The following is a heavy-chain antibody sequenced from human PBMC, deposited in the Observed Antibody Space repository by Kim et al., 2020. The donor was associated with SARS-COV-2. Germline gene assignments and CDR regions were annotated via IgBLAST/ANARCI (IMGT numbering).Heavy chain of an antibody. V-gene: IGHV1-18*01. J-gene: IGHJ6*03. CDR1: GYTFTSYG. D-gene: IGHD4-4*01. Sequence: ASVKVSCKASGYTFTSYGISWVRQAPGQGLEWMGWISAYNGNTNYAQKLQGRVTMTTDTSTSTAYMELRSLRSDDTAVYYCARDRDYSDYYYYMDVWGKGTTVTVSS. CDR2: ISAYNGNT. CDR3: ARDRDYSDYYYYMDV.